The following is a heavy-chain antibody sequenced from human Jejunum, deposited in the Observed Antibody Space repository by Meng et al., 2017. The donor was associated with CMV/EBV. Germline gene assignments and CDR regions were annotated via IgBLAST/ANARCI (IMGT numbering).Heavy chain of an antibody. V-gene: IGHV7-4-1*02. CDR2: INTNTGNP. J-gene: IGHJ4*02. Sequence: SFKACGYTFTSNNLIWVRQAPGQGPEWMGWINTNTGNPTYARDFTGRFVFSSDTSVSTAYLQISSLKAEDTAVYYCARDGLNERYFDYWGQGTLVTVSS. CDR1: GYTFTSNN. CDR3: ARDGLNERYFDY.